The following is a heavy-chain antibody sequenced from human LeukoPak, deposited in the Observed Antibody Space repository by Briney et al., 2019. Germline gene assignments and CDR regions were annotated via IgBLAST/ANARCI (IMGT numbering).Heavy chain of an antibody. CDR2: ISGSGGST. CDR1: GFTVSSYA. D-gene: IGHD1-26*01. V-gene: IGHV3-23*01. CDR3: ARYSGMPPREY. J-gene: IGHJ4*02. Sequence: PGGSLRLSCAASGFTVSSYAMRWVRQAPGKGLEWVSTISGSGGSTHYADSVKGRFTISRDNSKTTMDLQRDSLRAEDTDAYDCARYSGMPPREYWGQGTLVTVSS.